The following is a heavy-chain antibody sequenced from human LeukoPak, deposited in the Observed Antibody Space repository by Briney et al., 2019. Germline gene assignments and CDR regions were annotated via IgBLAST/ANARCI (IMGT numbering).Heavy chain of an antibody. CDR2: INPNGGST. Sequence: ASVKVSCKASGYTFTSYYMHWVRQAPGQGLEWMGIINPNGGSTSYAHKFQGRVTMTRDTSTSTVYMELSSLRSEDTAVYYCARTPYCGGDCHGGFDYWGQGTLVTVSS. V-gene: IGHV1-46*01. J-gene: IGHJ4*02. D-gene: IGHD2-21*02. CDR3: ARTPYCGGDCHGGFDY. CDR1: GYTFTSYY.